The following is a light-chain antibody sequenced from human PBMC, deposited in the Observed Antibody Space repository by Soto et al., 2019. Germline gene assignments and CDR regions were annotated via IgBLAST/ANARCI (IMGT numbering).Light chain of an antibody. J-gene: IGLJ1*01. V-gene: IGLV2-14*03. CDR3: SSYTTSSTYV. CDR1: NSDVGAYNY. CDR2: DVT. Sequence: QSVLTQPASVSGSPGQSITISCTGTNSDVGAYNYVSWYQQHPGKAPKLMIYDVTNRPSGVSNRFSGSKSGYTASLTISGLQAEDEADYYCSSYTTSSTYVFETGTKLTVL.